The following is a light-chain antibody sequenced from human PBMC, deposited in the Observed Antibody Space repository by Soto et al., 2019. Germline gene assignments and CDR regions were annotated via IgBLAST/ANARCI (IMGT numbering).Light chain of an antibody. CDR1: SSNIGNNA. J-gene: IGLJ1*01. CDR2: YDD. V-gene: IGLV1-36*01. Sequence: QPVLTQPPSVSEAPRQRVTISCSGSSSNIGNNAVNWYQQLPGKAPKLLIYYDDLLPSGVSDRFSGSKSGTSASLAISGLQSEDEADYYCAAWDDSLNALVFGTGTKLTVL. CDR3: AAWDDSLNALV.